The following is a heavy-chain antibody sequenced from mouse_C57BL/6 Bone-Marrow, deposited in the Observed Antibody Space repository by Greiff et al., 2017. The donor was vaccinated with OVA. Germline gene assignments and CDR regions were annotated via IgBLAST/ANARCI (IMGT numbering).Heavy chain of an antibody. V-gene: IGHV14-4*01. J-gene: IGHJ2*01. D-gene: IGHD4-1*01. CDR3: TTSGNWDYFDY. Sequence: VQLQQSGAELVRPGASVKLSCTASGFNIKDDYMHWVKQRPEQGLEWIGWIDPENGDTEYASKFQGKATITADTSSNTAYLQLSSLTSEDTAVYYCTTSGNWDYFDYWGQGNTLTVSS. CDR2: IDPENGDT. CDR1: GFNIKDDY.